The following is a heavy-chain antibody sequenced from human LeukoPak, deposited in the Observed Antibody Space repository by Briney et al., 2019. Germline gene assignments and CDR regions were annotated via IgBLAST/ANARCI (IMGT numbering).Heavy chain of an antibody. CDR2: ISASGGST. V-gene: IGHV3-23*01. CDR1: GFTVSSNY. Sequence: PGGSLRLSCAASGFTVSSNYMSWVRQAPGKGLEWVSAISASGGSTYYADSVKGRFTISRDNSKNTLYLQMNSLRAEDTAVYYCAHPTEYSSSWYGNWFDPWGQGTLVTVSS. J-gene: IGHJ5*02. D-gene: IGHD6-13*01. CDR3: AHPTEYSSSWYGNWFDP.